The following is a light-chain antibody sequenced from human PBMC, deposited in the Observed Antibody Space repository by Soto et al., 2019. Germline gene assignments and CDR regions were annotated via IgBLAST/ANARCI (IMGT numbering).Light chain of an antibody. V-gene: IGKV3-20*01. CDR2: GAS. Sequence: EILMTQSPATLSASPGKSATLSCRASESVSRNLAWYQQKPGQAPRLLIYGASTRATGIPDRFSGSGSGTDFTLTISRLEPEDFAVYYCQQYGSSPRTFGQGTKVDIK. CDR3: QQYGSSPRT. J-gene: IGKJ1*01. CDR1: ESVSRN.